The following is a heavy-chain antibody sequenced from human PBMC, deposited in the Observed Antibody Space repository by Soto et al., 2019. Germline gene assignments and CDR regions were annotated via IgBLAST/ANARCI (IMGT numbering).Heavy chain of an antibody. CDR3: ARAQTPYYDFWSGYNYYGMGV. V-gene: IGHV1-2*02. D-gene: IGHD3-3*01. J-gene: IGHJ6*01. Sequence: ASVRGSCKASGYTFTGYYMHWVRQAPVRVLEGMVWINPNDGGTNYAQKFQGRVTMTRDTYISTAYMELSTLRSDDTSVYHCARAQTPYYDFWSGYNYYGMGVWGQWNTVTVSS. CDR1: GYTFTGYY. CDR2: INPNDGGT.